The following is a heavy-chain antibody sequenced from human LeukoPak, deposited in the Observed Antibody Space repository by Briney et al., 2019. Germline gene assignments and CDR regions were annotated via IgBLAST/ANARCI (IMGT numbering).Heavy chain of an antibody. CDR1: GGSISSGSYY. CDR3: ARGSYRGDY. CDR2: IYTSGST. J-gene: IGHJ4*02. Sequence: SQTLSLTCTVSGGSISSGSYYWSWIRQPAGKGLEWIGRIYTSGSTNYNPSLKSRVTISVDTSKHQFSLKLSSVTAADTAVYYCARGSYRGDYWGQGTLVTVSS. D-gene: IGHD6-6*01. V-gene: IGHV4-61*02.